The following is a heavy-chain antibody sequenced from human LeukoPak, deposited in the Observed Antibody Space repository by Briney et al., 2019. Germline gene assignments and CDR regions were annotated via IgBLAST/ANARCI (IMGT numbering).Heavy chain of an antibody. CDR1: GFTFSSYA. D-gene: IGHD1-26*01. J-gene: IGHJ4*02. Sequence: GRSLRLSCAASGFTFSSYAMHWVRQAPGKGLEWVAVISHDGSNKYYADSVKGRFSISRDNSKNTLYLQMNSLRVDDTAVYYCARVKLGAMVDYWGQGTLATGSS. CDR2: ISHDGSNK. CDR3: ARVKLGAMVDY. V-gene: IGHV3-30*04.